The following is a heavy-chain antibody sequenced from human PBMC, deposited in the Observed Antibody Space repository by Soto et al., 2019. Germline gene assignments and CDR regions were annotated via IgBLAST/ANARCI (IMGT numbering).Heavy chain of an antibody. J-gene: IGHJ4*02. CDR1: GFTFSNAW. Sequence: GGSLRLSCAASGFTFSNAWMSWVRQAPGKGLEWVGRIKSKTDGGTTDYAAHVKGRFTISRDDSKNTLYLQMNSVKTGDIAVYDCFNWGSDEFDYWGQGTLVTVSS. CDR3: FNWGSDEFDY. V-gene: IGHV3-15*01. CDR2: IKSKTDGGTT. D-gene: IGHD7-27*01.